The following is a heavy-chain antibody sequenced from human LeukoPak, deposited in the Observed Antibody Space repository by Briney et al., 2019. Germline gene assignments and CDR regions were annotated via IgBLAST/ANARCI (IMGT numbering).Heavy chain of an antibody. D-gene: IGHD4-23*01. V-gene: IGHV3-23*01. Sequence: GGSLRLSCAASGFTFSSYAMSWVRQAPGKGLEWVSAISGSGGSTYYADSVKGRFTISRDNSKNTLYLQMNSLRAEDTAVYYCAKVKGLRGLQTSTVAINDYWGQGTLVTVSS. J-gene: IGHJ4*02. CDR2: ISGSGGST. CDR3: AKVKGLRGLQTSTVAINDY. CDR1: GFTFSSYA.